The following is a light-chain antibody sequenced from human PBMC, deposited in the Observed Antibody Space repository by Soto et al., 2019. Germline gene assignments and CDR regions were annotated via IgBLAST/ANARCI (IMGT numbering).Light chain of an antibody. CDR3: QQYNNYPFT. J-gene: IGKJ3*01. Sequence: DIQMTQFPSTLSASIGDRVTITCRASKSISVWMAWYKQIPGKAPQLLIYDASNLQSGVPSRFSGAGSGTEFTLTVSSLQPDDSATYYCQQYNNYPFTFGTGTTVHIK. CDR2: DAS. V-gene: IGKV1-5*01. CDR1: KSISVW.